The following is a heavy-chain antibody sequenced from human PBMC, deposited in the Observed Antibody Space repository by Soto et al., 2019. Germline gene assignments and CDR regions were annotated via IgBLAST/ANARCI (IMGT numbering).Heavy chain of an antibody. D-gene: IGHD6-13*01. Sequence: GGSLRLSCAASGFTFSSNWMHWVRQAPGKGLVWVSRINSDGSITSYADSVKGQFTISRDNAKNTLYLQMNSLRAEDTAVYYCARGSSSWYVSFDYWGQGILVTVSS. J-gene: IGHJ4*02. CDR2: INSDGSIT. CDR1: GFTFSSNW. V-gene: IGHV3-74*01. CDR3: ARGSSSWYVSFDY.